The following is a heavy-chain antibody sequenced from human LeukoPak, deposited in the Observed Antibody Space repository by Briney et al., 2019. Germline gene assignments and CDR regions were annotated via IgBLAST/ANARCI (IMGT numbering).Heavy chain of an antibody. J-gene: IGHJ4*02. CDR2: IKQDGSEK. Sequence: GGSLRLSCAASGFIFSTYWMSWVRQAPWKGLEWVANIKQDGSEKYYVDSVKGRFTISRDNAKNSLYLQMNSLRAEDTAVYYCARDGMATINSWGQGTVVTVSS. CDR1: GFIFSTYW. D-gene: IGHD5-12*01. CDR3: ARDGMATINS. V-gene: IGHV3-7*03.